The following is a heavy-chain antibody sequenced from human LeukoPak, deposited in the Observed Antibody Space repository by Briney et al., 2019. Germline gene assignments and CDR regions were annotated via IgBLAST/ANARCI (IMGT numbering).Heavy chain of an antibody. CDR3: ADFGDYGDY. CDR2: INHSGST. J-gene: IGHJ4*02. Sequence: SETLSLTCAVYGGSFSGYYWSWIRQPPGKGLEWIGEINHSGSTNYNPSLKSRVTISVDTSKNQFSLKLSSVTAADTAVYYCADFGDYGDYWGQGTLLTVSS. CDR1: GGSFSGYY. D-gene: IGHD4-17*01. V-gene: IGHV4-34*01.